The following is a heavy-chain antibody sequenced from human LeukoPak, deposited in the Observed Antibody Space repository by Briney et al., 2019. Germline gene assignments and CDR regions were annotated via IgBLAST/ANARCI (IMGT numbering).Heavy chain of an antibody. CDR3: ARDGVGVVVATRGTFRFDP. Sequence: ASVKVSCKASGYTFTSYGISWVRQAPGQGLEWMGWISAYNGNTNYAQKLQGRVTMTTDTSTSTAYMELRSLRSDDTAVYYCARDGVGVVVATRGTFRFDPWGQGTLVTVSS. J-gene: IGHJ5*02. D-gene: IGHD2-15*01. V-gene: IGHV1-18*01. CDR1: GYTFTSYG. CDR2: ISAYNGNT.